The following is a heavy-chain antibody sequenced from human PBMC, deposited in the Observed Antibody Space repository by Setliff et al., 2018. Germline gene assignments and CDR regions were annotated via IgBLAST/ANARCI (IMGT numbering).Heavy chain of an antibody. V-gene: IGHV3-23*01. CDR2: IGGGDGTT. CDR1: GFAFRTYA. D-gene: IGHD3-22*01. Sequence: PGGSLRLSCAASGFAFRTYAMSWVRQAPGKGLEWVSDIGGGDGTTYYADSVKGRFTISRDNSKNTLYLQMNSLRAEDTAVYYCAKLPSGYPYNWFDPWGQGTLVTVFS. CDR3: AKLPSGYPYNWFDP. J-gene: IGHJ5*02.